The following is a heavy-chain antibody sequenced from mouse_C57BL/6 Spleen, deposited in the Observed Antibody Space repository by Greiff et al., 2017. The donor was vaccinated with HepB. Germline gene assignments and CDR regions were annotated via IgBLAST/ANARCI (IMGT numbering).Heavy chain of an antibody. V-gene: IGHV1-81*01. CDR1: GYTFTSYG. J-gene: IGHJ2*01. D-gene: IGHD2-5*01. CDR2: IYPRSGNT. Sequence: QVQLQQPGAELARPGASVKLSCKASGYTFTSYGISWVKQRTGQGLEWIGEIYPRSGNTYYNEKFKGKATLTADKSSSTAYMELRSLTSEDSAVYFCARSDYSNSYYFDYWVQGTTLTVSS. CDR3: ARSDYSNSYYFDY.